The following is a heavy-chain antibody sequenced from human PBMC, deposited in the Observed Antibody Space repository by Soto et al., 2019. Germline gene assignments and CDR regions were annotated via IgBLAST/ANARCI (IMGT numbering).Heavy chain of an antibody. D-gene: IGHD6-19*01. J-gene: IGHJ4*02. CDR2: ISSTSSYT. CDR3: ARDLALAGNY. CDR1: GFTFSSYA. V-gene: IGHV3-21*01. Sequence: PGGSLRLSCAASGFTFSSYAMNWVRQTQEKGLEWVSSISSTSSYTHYSDSVKGRFTISRDNANNSLFLQMNSLRAKDTATYYCARDLALAGNYWGQGVLVTVSS.